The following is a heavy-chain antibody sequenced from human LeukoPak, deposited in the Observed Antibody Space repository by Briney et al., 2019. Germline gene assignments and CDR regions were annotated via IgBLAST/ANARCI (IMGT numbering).Heavy chain of an antibody. Sequence: GGSLRLSCAASGFTFSSYGMHWVRQAPGKGLEWVAVISYDGSNKYYADSVKGRFTISRDNSKNTLYLQMNSLRAEDTAVYYCASKSSGWYGFDYWGQGTLVTVSS. CDR1: GFTFSSYG. J-gene: IGHJ4*02. CDR2: ISYDGSNK. CDR3: ASKSSGWYGFDY. D-gene: IGHD6-19*01. V-gene: IGHV3-30*03.